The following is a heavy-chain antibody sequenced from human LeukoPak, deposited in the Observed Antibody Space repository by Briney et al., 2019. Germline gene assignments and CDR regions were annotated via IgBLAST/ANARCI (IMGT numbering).Heavy chain of an antibody. D-gene: IGHD5-12*01. J-gene: IGHJ3*02. CDR1: GGSISSYS. Sequence: SGTLSLTCIVSGGSISSYSWTWIRQPAGEGLEWIGRIYTSGTTNYNPSLKSRVTMSVDTSKNQFSLKLSSVTAADTAVYYCAGEAGGGYARAFDIWGQGTMVTVSS. CDR2: IYTSGTT. CDR3: AGEAGGGYARAFDI. V-gene: IGHV4-4*07.